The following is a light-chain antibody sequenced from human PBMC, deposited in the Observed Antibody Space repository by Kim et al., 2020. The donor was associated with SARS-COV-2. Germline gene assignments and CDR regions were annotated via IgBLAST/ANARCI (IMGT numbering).Light chain of an antibody. V-gene: IGLV3-21*04. CDR1: NIGTKY. J-gene: IGLJ2*01. Sequence: VAPGKTSWMTCGGNNIGTKYVHWYQQKPGQALVLVIYYDTERPSGIPERFSGSNSGNTATLTINGVEPGDEADYYCQLWDDISEQVFGGGTQLTVL. CDR2: YDT. CDR3: QLWDDISEQV.